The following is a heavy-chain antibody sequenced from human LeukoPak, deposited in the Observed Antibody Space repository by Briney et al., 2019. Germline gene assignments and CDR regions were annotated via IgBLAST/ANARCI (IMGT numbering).Heavy chain of an antibody. CDR1: GFTFSTYG. CDR3: TRGYVTRGGSFDP. V-gene: IGHV3-23*01. Sequence: GGSLRLSCAASGFTFSTYGIHWVRQAPGRGLEWVSAISGSGDTTFYADSVKGRFTISRDNSKNTLYLQTSSLRADDTAVYYCTRGYVTRGGSFDPWGQGTLVTVSS. J-gene: IGHJ5*02. CDR2: ISGSGDTT. D-gene: IGHD2-2*01.